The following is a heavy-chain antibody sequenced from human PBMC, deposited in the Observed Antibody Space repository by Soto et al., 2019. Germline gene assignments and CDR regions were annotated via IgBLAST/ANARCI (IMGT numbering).Heavy chain of an antibody. Sequence: EVQLVETGGGLIQPGGSLRLSCAASGFTVSSNYMSWVRQAPGKGLEWVSVIYSGGSTYYADSVKGRFTISRDNSKNTLYLQMNSLRAEDTAVYYCARDNPILTGKDAFDIWGQGTMVTVSS. CDR1: GFTVSSNY. CDR2: IYSGGST. V-gene: IGHV3-53*02. D-gene: IGHD3-9*01. CDR3: ARDNPILTGKDAFDI. J-gene: IGHJ3*02.